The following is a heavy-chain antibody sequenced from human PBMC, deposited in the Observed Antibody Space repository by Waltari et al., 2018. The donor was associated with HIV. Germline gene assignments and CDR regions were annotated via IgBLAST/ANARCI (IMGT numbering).Heavy chain of an antibody. D-gene: IGHD2-15*01. J-gene: IGHJ4*02. CDR1: GYTFTNYY. CDR2: ITPRGGST. Sequence: QVQLVQSGPAVKKPGASVKVSCKASGYTFTNYYIHWVRQAPGQGLEWMGIITPRGGSTSFPRRFEGRLTVTRDTSTNTVYMHLGSLRSEDTAVYYCARGSRYCSGDTCSEPKYYFHYWGQGTQVTVSS. V-gene: IGHV1-46*01. CDR3: ARGSRYCSGDTCSEPKYYFHY.